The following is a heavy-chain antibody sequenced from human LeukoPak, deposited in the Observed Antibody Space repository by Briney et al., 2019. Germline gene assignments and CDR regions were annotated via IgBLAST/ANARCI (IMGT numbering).Heavy chain of an antibody. J-gene: IGHJ6*03. CDR1: GYTFTSYG. V-gene: IGHV1-18*01. Sequence: GASVKVSCKASGYTFTSYGISWVRQAPGQGLEWMGWISAYNGNTNYAQKLQGRVTMTTDTSTSTAYMELRSLRSDDTAVYYCARDILVGATLSFSYYYYYMDAWGKGTTVTVSS. CDR2: ISAYNGNT. D-gene: IGHD1-26*01. CDR3: ARDILVGATLSFSYYYYYMDA.